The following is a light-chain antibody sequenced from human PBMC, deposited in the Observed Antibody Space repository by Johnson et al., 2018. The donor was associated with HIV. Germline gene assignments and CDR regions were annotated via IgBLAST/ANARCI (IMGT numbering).Light chain of an antibody. Sequence: QSVLTQPPSVSAAPGQKVTISCSGSGSNIGNNYVSWYQQLPGTAPKLLIYDNNKRPSGIPDRFSGSKSGTSATLGITGLQTGDEADYYCGTWDNSLSTVVLGTGTQVTVL. J-gene: IGLJ1*01. CDR2: DNN. CDR3: GTWDNSLSTVV. CDR1: GSNIGNNY. V-gene: IGLV1-51*01.